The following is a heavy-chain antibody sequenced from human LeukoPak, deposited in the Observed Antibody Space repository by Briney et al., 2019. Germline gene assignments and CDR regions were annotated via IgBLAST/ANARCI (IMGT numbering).Heavy chain of an antibody. V-gene: IGHV3-30*03. Sequence: GGSLRLSCAASGFTFSSYGMRWVRQAPGKGLEWVAVISYDGSNKYYADSVKGRFTISRDNSKNTLYLQMNSLRAEDTAVYYCARAMVRGVIIPNWFDPWGQGTLVTVSS. CDR3: ARAMVRGVIIPNWFDP. D-gene: IGHD3-10*01. J-gene: IGHJ5*02. CDR2: ISYDGSNK. CDR1: GFTFSSYG.